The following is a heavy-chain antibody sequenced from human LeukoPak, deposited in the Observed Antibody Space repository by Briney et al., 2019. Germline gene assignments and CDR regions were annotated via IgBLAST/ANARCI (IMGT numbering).Heavy chain of an antibody. J-gene: IGHJ5*02. V-gene: IGHV4-34*01. CDR3: AGHDYYGSGSYR. CDR1: GGSFSDYY. CDR2: INHSGST. D-gene: IGHD3-10*01. Sequence: SETLSLTCAVYGGSFSDYYWSWIRQPPGKGLEWIGEINHSGSTNYNPSLKSRVTISVDTSKNQLSLKLISVTAADAAVYYCAGHDYYGSGSYRWGQGTLVTVSS.